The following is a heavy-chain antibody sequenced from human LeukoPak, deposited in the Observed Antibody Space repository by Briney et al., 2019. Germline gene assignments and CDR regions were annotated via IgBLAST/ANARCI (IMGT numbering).Heavy chain of an antibody. CDR3: AKDYCGGDCYSGWYFDL. Sequence: GGSLRLSCAASGFTFDDYAMHWVRQAPGKGLEWVSGISWSSGSIGYADSVKGRFTISRDNAKNSLYLQMNSLRAEDTALYYCAKDYCGGDCYSGWYFDLWGRGTLVTVSS. V-gene: IGHV3-9*01. CDR2: ISWSSGSI. J-gene: IGHJ2*01. D-gene: IGHD2-21*02. CDR1: GFTFDDYA.